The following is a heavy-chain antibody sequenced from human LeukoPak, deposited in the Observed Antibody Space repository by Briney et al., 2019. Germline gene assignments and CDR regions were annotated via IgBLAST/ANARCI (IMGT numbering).Heavy chain of an antibody. Sequence: EASVKVSCKASGYTFTGYYMHWVRQAPGQGLEWMGWINPNSGGTNYAQKFQGRVTMTRDTSISTAYMELSRLRSDDTAVYYCARDDTIFGVALPGYWGQGTLVTVSS. CDR3: ARDDTIFGVALPGY. CDR1: GYTFTGYY. CDR2: INPNSGGT. J-gene: IGHJ4*02. D-gene: IGHD3-3*01. V-gene: IGHV1-2*02.